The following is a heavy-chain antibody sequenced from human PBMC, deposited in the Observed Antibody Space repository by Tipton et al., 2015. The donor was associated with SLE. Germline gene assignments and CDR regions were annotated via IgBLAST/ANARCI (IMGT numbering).Heavy chain of an antibody. Sequence: TLSLTCAVYGGSFSGYYWCWIRQPPGKGLEWIGEINHRGSTNYNPSLKSGLTISVDTSKNQFSLRLSSMTSADTALYYCARGNLYSDYVWGALRGAFDIWGQGTVVTVSS. CDR3: ARGNLYSDYVWGALRGAFDI. CDR2: INHRGST. V-gene: IGHV4-34*01. D-gene: IGHD3-16*01. J-gene: IGHJ3*02. CDR1: GGSFSGYY.